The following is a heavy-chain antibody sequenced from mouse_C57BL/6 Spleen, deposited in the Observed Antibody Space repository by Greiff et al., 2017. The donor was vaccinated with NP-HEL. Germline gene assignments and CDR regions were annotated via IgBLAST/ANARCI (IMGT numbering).Heavy chain of an antibody. CDR2: INPSSGYT. CDR3: ARRGYSNDYAMDY. CDR1: GYTFTSYW. Sequence: QVQLKQSGAELAKPGASVKLSCKASGYTFTSYWMHWVKQRPGQGLEWIGYINPSSGYTKYNQKFKDKATLTADKSSSTAYMQLSSLTYEDSAVYDCARRGYSNDYAMDYWGQGTSVTVSA. J-gene: IGHJ4*01. D-gene: IGHD2-5*01. V-gene: IGHV1-7*01.